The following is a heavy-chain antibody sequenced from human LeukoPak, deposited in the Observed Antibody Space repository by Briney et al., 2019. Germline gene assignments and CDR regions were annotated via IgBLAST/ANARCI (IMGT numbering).Heavy chain of an antibody. CDR1: GDSVSSNSAA. CDR2: TYYRSKWYN. V-gene: IGHV6-1*01. CDR3: ARGSSWYGSQYNWFDP. Sequence: SQTLSLTCAISGDSVSSNSAAWNWIRQSPSRGLEWLGRTYYRSKWYNDYAVSVKSRITINPDTSKNQFSLQLNSVTPEDTAVYYCARGSSWYGSQYNWFDPWGQGTLVTVSS. J-gene: IGHJ5*02. D-gene: IGHD6-13*01.